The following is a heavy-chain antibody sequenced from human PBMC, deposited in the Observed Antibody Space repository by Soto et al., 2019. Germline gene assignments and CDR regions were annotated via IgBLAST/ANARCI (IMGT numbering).Heavy chain of an antibody. CDR3: ARGQSSGSFYLYGY. Sequence: PGESLKISCKGSGYSAFSYWVAWVRQMPGKGLEWMGVIYPGDSDTRYSPSFQGQVTISADKSTNTAYLQWTSLKASDTAIYYCARGQSSGSFYLYGYWGQGTMVTVSS. J-gene: IGHJ4*02. CDR1: GYSAFSYW. D-gene: IGHD3-10*01. CDR2: IYPGDSDT. V-gene: IGHV5-51*01.